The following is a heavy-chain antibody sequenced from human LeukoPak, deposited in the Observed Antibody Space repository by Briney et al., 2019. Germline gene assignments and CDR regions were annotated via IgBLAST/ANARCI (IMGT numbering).Heavy chain of an antibody. CDR3: ARVGIYGDYGRYFDY. J-gene: IGHJ4*02. D-gene: IGHD4-17*01. CDR1: GFTVSSNY. Sequence: PGGSLRLSRAASGFTVSSNYMSWVRQAPGKGLEWVSVTYSNGRTYYADSVKGRFTISRDISKNTLYLQMNSLRAEDTAVYYCARVGIYGDYGRYFDYWGQGTLVTVSS. CDR2: TYSNGRT. V-gene: IGHV3-53*01.